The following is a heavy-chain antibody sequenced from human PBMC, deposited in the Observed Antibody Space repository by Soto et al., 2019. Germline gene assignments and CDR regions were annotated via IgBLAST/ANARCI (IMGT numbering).Heavy chain of an antibody. Sequence: GASVKVSCKASGYTFTGCYMHWVRQAPGQGLEWMGWINPNSGGTNYAQKFQGRVTMTRDTSISTAYMELSRLRSDDTAVYYCARELTGTTPYYYYYGMDVWGQGTTVTVSS. CDR3: ARELTGTTPYYYYYGMDV. J-gene: IGHJ6*02. D-gene: IGHD1-20*01. V-gene: IGHV1-2*02. CDR2: INPNSGGT. CDR1: GYTFTGCY.